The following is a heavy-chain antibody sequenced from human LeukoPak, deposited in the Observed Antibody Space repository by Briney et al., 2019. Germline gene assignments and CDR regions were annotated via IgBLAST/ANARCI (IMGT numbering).Heavy chain of an antibody. V-gene: IGHV3-23*01. J-gene: IGHJ4*02. Sequence: PGGSLRLSCAASGFTFSSYAMSWVRQAPGKGLEWVSTMSSGGTTYYGDSVKGRFTISRDNSKNTLYLQMNSLRAEDTAVYYCAKGRYSSGPDYWGQGTLVTLSS. CDR1: GFTFSSYA. CDR3: AKGRYSSGPDY. CDR2: MSSGGTT. D-gene: IGHD6-25*01.